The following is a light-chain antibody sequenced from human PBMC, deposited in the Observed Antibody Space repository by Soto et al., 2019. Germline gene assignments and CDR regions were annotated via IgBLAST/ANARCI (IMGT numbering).Light chain of an antibody. J-gene: IGKJ2*01. CDR3: QQSYNTPYT. CDR2: AAS. V-gene: IGKV1-39*01. CDR1: QPVNSY. Sequence: DIQMTQSPSSLSASVGDRLTITCRASQPVNSYLNWYQQKPGKAPKVVIYAASTLPGGVPSRFSGSGYGTDFTLTISSLQPEDFATYYCQQSYNTPYTFGQGTKLELK.